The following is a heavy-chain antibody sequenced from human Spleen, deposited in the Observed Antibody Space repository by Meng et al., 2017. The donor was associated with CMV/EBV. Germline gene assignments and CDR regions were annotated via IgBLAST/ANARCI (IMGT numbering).Heavy chain of an antibody. J-gene: IGHJ4*02. D-gene: IGHD1-7*01. V-gene: IGHV1-18*01. CDR2: ISPYNGNT. CDR1: GYTFTTYS. CDR3: ARGSWNYDF. Sequence: ASVKVSCKASGYTFTTYSITWVRQAPGQGLEWMGWISPYNGNTEYAQKFQGRVTMTTDTSTSTAYMEVRSLTSDDTAMYYCARGSWNYDFWGRGTRVTVSS.